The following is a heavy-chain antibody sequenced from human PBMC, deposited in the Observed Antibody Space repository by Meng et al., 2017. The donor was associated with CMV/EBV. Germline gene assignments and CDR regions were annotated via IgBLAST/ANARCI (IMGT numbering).Heavy chain of an antibody. Sequence: ASVKVSCKASGHTFTSYDINWVRQATGQGLEWMGWMNPNSGNTGYAQKFQGRVTMTRNTSISTAYMELSSLRSEDTAVYYCARAPSPLYCSSTSCYTGGMDVWGQGTTVTVSS. CDR2: MNPNSGNT. V-gene: IGHV1-8*01. J-gene: IGHJ6*02. CDR1: GHTFTSYD. D-gene: IGHD2-2*02. CDR3: ARAPSPLYCSSTSCYTGGMDV.